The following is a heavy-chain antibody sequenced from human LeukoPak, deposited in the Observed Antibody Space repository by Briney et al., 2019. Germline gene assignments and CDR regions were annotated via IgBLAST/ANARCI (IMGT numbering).Heavy chain of an antibody. CDR2: IYYTGTT. J-gene: IGHJ4*02. Sequence: PSETLSLTCTVSGGSVRSTSYYWGWIRQPPGKGLESIGNIYYTGTTHYSPSLQSRVTISLDRSKNQLSLNLSSVTAADTAVYYCARDRGGYYSLDYWGQGILVTVSS. D-gene: IGHD1-26*01. CDR3: ARDRGGYYSLDY. V-gene: IGHV4-39*07. CDR1: GGSVRSTSYY.